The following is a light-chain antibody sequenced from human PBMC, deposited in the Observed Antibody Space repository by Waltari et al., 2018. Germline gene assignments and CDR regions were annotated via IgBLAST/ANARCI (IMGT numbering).Light chain of an antibody. CDR3: QNHERLPAM. J-gene: IGKJ1*01. CDR1: QSISRY. V-gene: IGKV3-20*01. Sequence: EIVLTQSPGTLSLSPGERAIPSCRASQSISRYLAWYQQKPGQAPRLLIYAASSRATGIPDRFSGSGSGTDFSLTISRLEPEDFAVYYCQNHERLPAMFGQGTKVEIK. CDR2: AAS.